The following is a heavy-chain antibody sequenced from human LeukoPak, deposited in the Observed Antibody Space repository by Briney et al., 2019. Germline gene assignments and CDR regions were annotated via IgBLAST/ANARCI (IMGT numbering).Heavy chain of an antibody. D-gene: IGHD1-1*01. J-gene: IGHJ3*02. V-gene: IGHV1-24*01. CDR2: FDPEDGET. Sequence: ASVKVSCKVSGYTLTELSMHCVRQAPGKGLEWMGGFDPEDGETIYAQKFQGRVTMTEDTSTDTAYMELISLRSEDTAVYYCATAKGGRLLDQIWGQGTMVTVSS. CDR3: ATAKGGRLLDQI. CDR1: GYTLTELS.